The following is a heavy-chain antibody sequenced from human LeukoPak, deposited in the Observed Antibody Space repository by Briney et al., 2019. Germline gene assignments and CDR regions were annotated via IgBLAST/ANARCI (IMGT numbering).Heavy chain of an antibody. J-gene: IGHJ3*02. D-gene: IGHD3-9*01. V-gene: IGHV4-34*01. CDR3: ARVENGAGYDILTGYSDAFDI. CDR1: GGSFSGYY. Sequence: SETLSLTCAVYGGSFSGYYWSWIRQPPGKGLEWIGEINHSGSTNYNPSLKSRVTISVDTSKNQFSLKLSSVTAADTAVYYYARVENGAGYDILTGYSDAFDIWGQGTMVTVSS. CDR2: INHSGST.